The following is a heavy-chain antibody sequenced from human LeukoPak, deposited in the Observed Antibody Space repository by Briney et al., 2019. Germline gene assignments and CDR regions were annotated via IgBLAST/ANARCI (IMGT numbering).Heavy chain of an antibody. Sequence: GASVKVSCKASGYTFTNYAINWVRQAPGQGLEWMRWINSNTGNPTYALGFTGRFVFSLDTSVSTAYLEISSLKAEDTAVYYCARGEYSSSWYSPHGMDVWGQGTTVTVSS. V-gene: IGHV7-4-1*02. J-gene: IGHJ6*02. CDR1: GYTFTNYA. CDR2: INSNTGNP. D-gene: IGHD6-13*01. CDR3: ARGEYSSSWYSPHGMDV.